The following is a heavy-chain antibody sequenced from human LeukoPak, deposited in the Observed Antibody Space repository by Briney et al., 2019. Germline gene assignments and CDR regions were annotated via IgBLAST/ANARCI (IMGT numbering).Heavy chain of an antibody. CDR1: GYTFTSYG. V-gene: IGHV1-18*01. J-gene: IGHJ4*02. CDR3: AIELMDYYDSSGYYLRDY. Sequence: ASVKVSCKASGYTFTSYGISWVRQAPGQGLEWMGWISAYNGNTNYAQKLQGRVTMTTDTSTSTAYMELRSLRSDDTAVYYCAIELMDYYDSSGYYLRDYWGQGTLVTVPS. D-gene: IGHD3-22*01. CDR2: ISAYNGNT.